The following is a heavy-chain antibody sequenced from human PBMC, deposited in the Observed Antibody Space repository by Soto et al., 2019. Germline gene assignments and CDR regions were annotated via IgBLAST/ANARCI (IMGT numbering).Heavy chain of an antibody. J-gene: IGHJ3*02. Sequence: VKVSCKASGGTFSSYTISWVRQAPGQGLEWMGRIIPILGIANYAQKFQGRVTITADKSTSTAYMELSSLRSEDTAVYYCAREYCSSTSCYGDAFDIWGQGTMVTVSS. CDR1: GGTFSSYT. CDR2: IIPILGIA. CDR3: AREYCSSTSCYGDAFDI. V-gene: IGHV1-69*04. D-gene: IGHD2-2*01.